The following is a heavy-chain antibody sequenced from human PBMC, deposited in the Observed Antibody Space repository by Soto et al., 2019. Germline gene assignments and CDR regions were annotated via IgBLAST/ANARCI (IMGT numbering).Heavy chain of an antibody. CDR1: GNSFTSSA. V-gene: IGHV1-69*06. J-gene: IGHJ4*02. CDR2: IIPFFGKA. Sequence: VRLVQSGAEVKKPGSSVIVSCKASGNSFTSSASSWVRQAPGQGLEWIGGIIPFFGKANYAQHVQGRLTITADSSTTAAYMELSSLKSEETAVYFCARVADPDKYFAPWGQGTLVIVSS. D-gene: IGHD2-15*01. CDR3: ARVADPDKYFAP.